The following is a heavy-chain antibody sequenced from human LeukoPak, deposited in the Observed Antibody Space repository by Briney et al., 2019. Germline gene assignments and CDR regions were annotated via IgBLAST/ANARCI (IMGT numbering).Heavy chain of an antibody. J-gene: IGHJ4*02. D-gene: IGHD3-10*01. CDR3: ARGGNYYGSGSYYNVLDY. V-gene: IGHV4-31*03. CDR2: IYYSGST. Sequence: SETLSLTCTVSGDSLSSGGYYWSWIGQHPGKALAWLGHIYYSGSTYYNPSLKSRVTISVDTSKDQFSLKLSSVTAADTAVYYCARGGNYYGSGSYYNVLDYWGQGTLVTVSS. CDR1: GDSLSSGGYY.